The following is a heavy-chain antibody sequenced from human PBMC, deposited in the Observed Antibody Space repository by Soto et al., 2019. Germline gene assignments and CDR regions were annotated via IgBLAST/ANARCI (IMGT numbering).Heavy chain of an antibody. V-gene: IGHV3-53*01. Sequence: EVQLVESGGGLIQPGGSLRLSCAASGFTVSSNYMSWVRQAPGKGLEWVSVVYSGGSTDYADSVKGRFTISRDNSKNTLYFQMNSLRAEDTAVYYCATLYYDILTGYPSPLYYYYGMDVWGQGTTVTVSS. J-gene: IGHJ6*02. CDR1: GFTVSSNY. D-gene: IGHD3-9*01. CDR2: VYSGGST. CDR3: ATLYYDILTGYPSPLYYYYGMDV.